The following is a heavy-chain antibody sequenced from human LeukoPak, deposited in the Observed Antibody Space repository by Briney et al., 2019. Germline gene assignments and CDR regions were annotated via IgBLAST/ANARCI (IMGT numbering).Heavy chain of an antibody. CDR3: ASESYDSSGVFDY. V-gene: IGHV3-11*01. D-gene: IGHD3-22*01. CDR2: ISSSGSTI. Sequence: GGSLRLSCAASGFTFSDYYMSWIRQAPGKGLEWVSYISSSGSTIYYTDSVKGRFTISRDDAKNSLYLQMNSLRAEDTAVYYCASESYDSSGVFDYWAREPWSPSPQ. CDR1: GFTFSDYY. J-gene: IGHJ4*02.